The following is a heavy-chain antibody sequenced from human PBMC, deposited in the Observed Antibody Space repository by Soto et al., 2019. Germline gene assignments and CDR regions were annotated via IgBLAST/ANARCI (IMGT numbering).Heavy chain of an antibody. CDR3: ARDGVKGDYYGSGSYSSALDY. Sequence: QVQLVQSGAEVKKPGASVKVSCKASGYTFTSYYMHWVRQAPGQGLEWMGIINPSGGSTSYAQKFQGRVTMTRDTSTSTVYMELSSLRSEDTAVYYCARDGVKGDYYGSGSYSSALDYWGQGTLVTVSS. D-gene: IGHD3-10*01. CDR2: INPSGGST. V-gene: IGHV1-46*01. J-gene: IGHJ4*02. CDR1: GYTFTSYY.